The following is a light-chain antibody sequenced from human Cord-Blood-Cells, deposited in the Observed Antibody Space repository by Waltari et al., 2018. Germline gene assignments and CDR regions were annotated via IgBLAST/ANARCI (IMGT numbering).Light chain of an antibody. CDR3: MQALQTPRT. CDR1: QSLLHSNGYNY. V-gene: IGKV2-28*01. CDR2: LGS. Sequence: IVMTQFPLSLPVTSGKPVPLPFRSSQSLLHSNGYNYLDWYLQKPGQSPQLLIYLGSNPASGVPDRFSGSGSGTDFTLKISRVEAEDFGVYYCMQALQTPRTFGQGTKVEIK. J-gene: IGKJ1*01.